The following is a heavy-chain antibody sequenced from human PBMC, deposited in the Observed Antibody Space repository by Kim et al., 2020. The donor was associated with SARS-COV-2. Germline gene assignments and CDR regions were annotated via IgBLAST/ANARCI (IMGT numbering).Heavy chain of an antibody. V-gene: IGHV4-39*07. D-gene: IGHD3-22*01. Sequence: SLQSRVTISVDTSKNQFSLKLSSVTAADTAVYYCAREFLHSSGYYYGLDYWGQGTLVTVSS. CDR3: AREFLHSSGYYYGLDY. J-gene: IGHJ4*02.